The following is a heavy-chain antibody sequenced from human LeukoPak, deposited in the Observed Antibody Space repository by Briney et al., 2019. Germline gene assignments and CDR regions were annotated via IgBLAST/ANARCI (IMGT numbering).Heavy chain of an antibody. V-gene: IGHV3-7*01. D-gene: IGHD3-22*01. J-gene: IGHJ4*02. CDR3: ARDFYYDSSGRDFDY. Sequence: PGGSLRLSCAASGFTFSSYWMSWVRQAPGKGLEWVANIKQDGSEKYYVDSVKGRFTISRDNAKNSLYLQMNSLRAEDTAAYYCARDFYYDSSGRDFDYWGQGTLVTVSS. CDR2: IKQDGSEK. CDR1: GFTFSSYW.